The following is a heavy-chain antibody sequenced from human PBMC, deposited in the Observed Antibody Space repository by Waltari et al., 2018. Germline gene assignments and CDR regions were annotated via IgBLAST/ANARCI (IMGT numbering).Heavy chain of an antibody. D-gene: IGHD1-26*01. Sequence: QVQLQESGPGLVTPSQPLSLTCTVSGGSISSGRYYWSWIRQPAGKGLEWIGYIYTSGSTNYNPSLKSRVTISVDTSKNQFSLKLSSVTAADTAVYYCARGSYKGPRGMDVWGQGTTVTVSS. CDR2: IYTSGST. CDR1: GGSISSGRYY. J-gene: IGHJ6*02. CDR3: ARGSYKGPRGMDV. V-gene: IGHV4-61*09.